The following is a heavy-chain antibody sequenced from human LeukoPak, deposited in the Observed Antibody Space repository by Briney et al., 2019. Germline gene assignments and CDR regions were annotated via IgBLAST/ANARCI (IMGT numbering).Heavy chain of an antibody. J-gene: IGHJ4*02. CDR3: ARQVYGDYVGS. CDR1: GFTFSSYN. D-gene: IGHD4-17*01. Sequence: GGSLRLTCAASGFTFSSYNMNWVRQAPGKGLEWDSSISSSSSYIYYADSVKGRFTISRDNAKNSLYLQMNSLRAEDTAVYYCARQVYGDYVGSWGQGTLVTVSS. V-gene: IGHV3-21*01. CDR2: ISSSSSYI.